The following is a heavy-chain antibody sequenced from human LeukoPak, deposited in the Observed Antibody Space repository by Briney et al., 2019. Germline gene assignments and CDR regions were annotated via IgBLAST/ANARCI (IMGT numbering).Heavy chain of an antibody. CDR3: ARAVTVVTRGGLVFDY. D-gene: IGHD2-21*02. CDR1: GFTFSSYS. CDR2: ISSSSNTI. V-gene: IGHV3-48*02. Sequence: GGSLRLSCAASGFTFSSYSMNWGRQAPGKGLEWVSYISSSSNTIYYADSVKGRFTISRDNAKNSLFLQMNSLRDEDTSVYYCARAVTVVTRGGLVFDYWGQGTLVTVSS. J-gene: IGHJ4*02.